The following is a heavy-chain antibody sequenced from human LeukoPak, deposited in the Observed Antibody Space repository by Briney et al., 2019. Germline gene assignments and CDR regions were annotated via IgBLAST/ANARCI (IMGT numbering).Heavy chain of an antibody. CDR1: GGSISSYY. CDR2: IYTSGST. V-gene: IGHV4-4*07. J-gene: IGHJ1*01. D-gene: IGHD3-22*01. CDR3: ARGRYGYYDSSGYYPRAEYFQH. Sequence: SETLSLTCTVSGGSISSYYWSWIRQPAGKGLEWIGRIYTSGSTNYNPSLKSRVTMSVDTSKNQFSLKLSSVTAADTAVYYCARGRYGYYDSSGYYPRAEYFQHWGQGTLVTVSS.